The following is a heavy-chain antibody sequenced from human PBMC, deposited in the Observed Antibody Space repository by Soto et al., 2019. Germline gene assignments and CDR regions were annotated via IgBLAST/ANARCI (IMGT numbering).Heavy chain of an antibody. Sequence: PGGSLRLSCAASGFTFSSYAMHWVRQAPGKGLEWVAVISYDGSNKYYADSVKGRFTISRDNSKNTLYLQMNSLRAEDTAVYYCARKYDFWSGYRRPLNYYGMDVWGQGTTVTVSS. CDR1: GFTFSSYA. J-gene: IGHJ6*02. CDR2: ISYDGSNK. V-gene: IGHV3-30-3*01. CDR3: ARKYDFWSGYRRPLNYYGMDV. D-gene: IGHD3-3*01.